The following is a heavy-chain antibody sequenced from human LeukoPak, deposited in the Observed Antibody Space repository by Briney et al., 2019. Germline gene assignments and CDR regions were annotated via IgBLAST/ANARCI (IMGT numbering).Heavy chain of an antibody. CDR1: GFTFSSYE. CDR2: ISSGGSTI. V-gene: IGHV3-48*03. CDR3: SRPDYGGDY. Sequence: GGSLRLSCAASGFTFSSYEMNWVRQAPGKGLEWVSYISSGGSTIYYADSVKGRFTISRDNAKNSLYLQMNSLRAEDTAVYYCSRPDYGGDYWGQGTLVTVSS. D-gene: IGHD4/OR15-4a*01. J-gene: IGHJ4*02.